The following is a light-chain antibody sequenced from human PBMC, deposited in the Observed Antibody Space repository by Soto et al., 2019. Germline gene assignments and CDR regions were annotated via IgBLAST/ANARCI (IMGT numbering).Light chain of an antibody. V-gene: IGKV1-6*01. CDR1: QGIRND. CDR2: AAS. CDR3: LQDYSYPWT. Sequence: IQMPQSPSSLSASVGDRVTITCRASQGIRNDLGWYQQKPGKAPKLLIHAASSLESGVPSRFSGSGSGTDFTFTISSLQPEDFATYYCLQDYSYPWTFGQGTKVDIK. J-gene: IGKJ1*01.